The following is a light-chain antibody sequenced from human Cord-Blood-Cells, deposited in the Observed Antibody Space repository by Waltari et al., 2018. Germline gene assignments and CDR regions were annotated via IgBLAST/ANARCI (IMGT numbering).Light chain of an antibody. CDR2: WAS. V-gene: IGKV4-1*01. J-gene: IGKJ1*01. CDR3: QQYYSTPWT. Sequence: DIVMTQSPDSLAVSLGESATINCKSSQSVLYSSNNQNYLAWYQQQPGQRPKLLIYWASTRESGVPDRFSGSGAGTDFTLTISCLQAEDVAVYDCQQYYSTPWTFGHGTKMEIK. CDR1: QSVLYSSNNQNY.